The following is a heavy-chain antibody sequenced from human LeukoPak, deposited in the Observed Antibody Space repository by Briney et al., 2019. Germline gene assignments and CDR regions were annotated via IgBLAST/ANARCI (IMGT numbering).Heavy chain of an antibody. Sequence: ASVTLSCKASGGTFGSYAISWVRQAPGQGLEWMGGIIPIFGTANYAQKFQGRVTITTDESTSTAYMELSSLRSEDTAVYYCARGMDTAMVTSFDYWGQGTLVTVSS. V-gene: IGHV1-69*05. CDR2: IIPIFGTA. CDR1: GGTFGSYA. J-gene: IGHJ4*02. D-gene: IGHD5-18*01. CDR3: ARGMDTAMVTSFDY.